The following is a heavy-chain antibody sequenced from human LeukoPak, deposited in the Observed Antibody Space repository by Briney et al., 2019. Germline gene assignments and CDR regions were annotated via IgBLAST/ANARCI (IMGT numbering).Heavy chain of an antibody. CDR3: AKALSSSFYYFDL. J-gene: IGHJ2*01. CDR2: ISGSGGST. D-gene: IGHD3-16*02. Sequence: GGSLRLSCAASGFTFSSYAMSWVRQAPGKGLEWVSAISGSGGSTYYADSVKGRFTISRDNSRNTLYLQMNSLRAEDTAIYYCAKALSSSFYYFDLGGRGTLVTVSS. V-gene: IGHV3-23*01. CDR1: GFTFSSYA.